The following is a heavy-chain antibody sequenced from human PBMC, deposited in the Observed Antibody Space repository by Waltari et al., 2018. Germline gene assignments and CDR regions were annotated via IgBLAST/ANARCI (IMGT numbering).Heavy chain of an antibody. CDR1: GYSFTSYW. D-gene: IGHD3-10*01. CDR3: ARARDGSGRDNYYYYGMDV. V-gene: IGHV5-51*01. CDR2: IQPGDSDT. Sequence: EVQLVQSGAEVKKPGESLKISCKGSGYSFTSYWIGWVRQMPGKGLEWMGSIQPGDSDTRYSPSVQGQVTISADKSISTAYLQWSSLKASDTAMYYCARARDGSGRDNYYYYGMDVWGQGTTVTVSS. J-gene: IGHJ6*02.